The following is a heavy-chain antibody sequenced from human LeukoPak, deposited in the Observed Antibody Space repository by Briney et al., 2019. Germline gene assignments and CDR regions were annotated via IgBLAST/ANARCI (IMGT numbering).Heavy chain of an antibody. D-gene: IGHD3-10*01. CDR1: GFTFYDYA. CDR2: ISWNSGSI. CDR3: AKERTMVRGVLDV. V-gene: IGHV3-9*01. J-gene: IGHJ6*02. Sequence: GGSLRLSCAASGFTFYDYAMHWVRQAPGKGLEGGAGISWNSGSIVYADSVKGRFTISRDNAKSSLYLQMNSLRAEDTALYYCAKERTMVRGVLDVWGRGTTVTVSS.